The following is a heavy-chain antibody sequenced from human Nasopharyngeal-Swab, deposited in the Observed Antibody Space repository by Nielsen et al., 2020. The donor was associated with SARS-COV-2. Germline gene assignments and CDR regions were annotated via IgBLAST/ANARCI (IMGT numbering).Heavy chain of an antibody. CDR1: GGSISSSNW. D-gene: IGHD6-19*01. CDR3: ARVAEQWLTLRYWYFDL. J-gene: IGHJ2*01. CDR2: IYHSGST. Sequence: SETLSLTCAVSGGSISSSNWWSWVRQPPGKGLEWIGEIYHSGSTNYNPSLKSRVTISVDKSKNQFSLKLSSVTAADTAVYYCARVAEQWLTLRYWYFDLWGRGTLVTVSS. V-gene: IGHV4-4*02.